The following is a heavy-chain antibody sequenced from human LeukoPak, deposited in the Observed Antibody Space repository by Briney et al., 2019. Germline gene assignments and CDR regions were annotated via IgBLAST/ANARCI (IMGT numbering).Heavy chain of an antibody. J-gene: IGHJ4*02. Sequence: ASVKVSCKASGYTFTSYYMHWVRQTPGQGLEWMGLINPSGGSTTYTQKFQGRVTMTKDTSTSTVYMELSSLRSEDTAVYYCARDSSTTVVTPDYFDYWGQGTLVTVSS. D-gene: IGHD4-23*01. V-gene: IGHV1-46*01. CDR2: INPSGGST. CDR1: GYTFTSYY. CDR3: ARDSSTTVVTPDYFDY.